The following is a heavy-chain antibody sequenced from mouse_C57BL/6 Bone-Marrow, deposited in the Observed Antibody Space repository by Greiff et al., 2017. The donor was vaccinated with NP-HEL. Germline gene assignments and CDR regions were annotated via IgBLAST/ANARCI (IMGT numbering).Heavy chain of an antibody. CDR2: IYPRSGNT. CDR3: ARYPGLGFFDY. Sequence: ESGAELARPGASVKLSCKASGYTFTSYGISWVKQRTGQGLEWIGEIYPRSGNTYYTEKFKGKATLTADKSSSTAYMELRSLTSEDSAVYFCARYPGLGFFDYWGQGTTLTVSS. J-gene: IGHJ2*01. D-gene: IGHD4-1*01. V-gene: IGHV1-81*01. CDR1: GYTFTSYG.